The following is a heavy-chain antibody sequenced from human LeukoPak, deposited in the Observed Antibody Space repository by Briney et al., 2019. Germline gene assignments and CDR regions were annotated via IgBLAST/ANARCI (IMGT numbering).Heavy chain of an antibody. J-gene: IGHJ5*02. Sequence: PSETLCLTCTVYGGSFSGYYWSWIRQPPGKGLEWIGEINHSGSTNYNPSLKSRVTISVDTSKNQFSLKLSSVTAADTAVYYCARPAEPGYTHCNCWFDPWGQGTLVTVSS. CDR1: GGSFSGYY. V-gene: IGHV4-34*01. D-gene: IGHD5-24*01. CDR2: INHSGST. CDR3: ARPAEPGYTHCNCWFDP.